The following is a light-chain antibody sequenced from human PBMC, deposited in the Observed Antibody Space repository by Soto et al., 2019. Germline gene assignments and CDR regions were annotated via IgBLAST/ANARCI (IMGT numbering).Light chain of an antibody. V-gene: IGKV3-15*01. CDR3: QQYDNWPLT. Sequence: EIVLTQSPATLSLSPGERATLSCGASQSVSSNLAWYQQKPGQPPRLLIYGASTSATGIPARFSGSGSGTDFTLTITRLEPEDFAVYYCQQYDNWPLTFGGGTQVDIK. J-gene: IGKJ4*01. CDR2: GAS. CDR1: QSVSSN.